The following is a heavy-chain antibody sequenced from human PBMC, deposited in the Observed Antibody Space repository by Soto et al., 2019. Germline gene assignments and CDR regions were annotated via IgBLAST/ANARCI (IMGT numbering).Heavy chain of an antibody. CDR3: AKFKLSDYGDSGYYFDY. CDR1: GFTFSSYA. J-gene: IGHJ4*02. Sequence: EVQLLESGGGLVQPGGSLRLSCAASGFTFSSYAMSWVRQAPGKGLEWVSAISGSGGSTYYADSVKGRFTISRDNSKNTLYLQMNSLRAEDTAVYYCAKFKLSDYGDSGYYFDYWGQGTLVTVSS. V-gene: IGHV3-23*01. D-gene: IGHD4-17*01. CDR2: ISGSGGST.